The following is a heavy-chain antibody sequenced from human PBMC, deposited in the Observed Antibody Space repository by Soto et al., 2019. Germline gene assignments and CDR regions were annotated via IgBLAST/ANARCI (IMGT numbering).Heavy chain of an antibody. J-gene: IGHJ6*02. D-gene: IGHD3-16*01. V-gene: IGHV4-61*01. CDR2: IYYTGNT. CDR3: ATDFRLPVDLGGYYYYGMDV. CDR1: GWSVSSGSYY. Sequence: SETLSLPCTVSGWSVSSGSYYWSWIRQPPGKGLEWIGYIYYTGNTNYSPSLKSRVTISVDTSRNQFSLKLSSVTAADTAIYYCATDFRLPVDLGGYYYYGMDVWGQGTTVTVSS.